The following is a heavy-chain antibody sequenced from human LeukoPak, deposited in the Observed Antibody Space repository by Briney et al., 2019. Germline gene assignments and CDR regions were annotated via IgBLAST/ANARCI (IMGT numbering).Heavy chain of an antibody. CDR3: ARDLQYYYGSGSDY. D-gene: IGHD3-10*01. V-gene: IGHV1-18*04. CDR2: ISAYNGNT. J-gene: IGHJ4*02. Sequence: ASAKVSCKASGYTFTSYGISWVRQAPGQGLEWMGWISAYNGNTNYAQKLQGRVTMTTDTSTSTAYMELRSLRSDDTAVYYCARDLQYYYGSGSDYWGQGTLVTVSS. CDR1: GYTFTSYG.